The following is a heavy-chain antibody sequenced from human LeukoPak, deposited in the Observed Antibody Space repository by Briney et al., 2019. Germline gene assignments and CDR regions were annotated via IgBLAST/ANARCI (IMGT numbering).Heavy chain of an antibody. D-gene: IGHD4-17*01. J-gene: IGHJ6*02. CDR2: IYYSGTT. V-gene: IGHV4-59*01. Sequence: SEALSLTCAVSGGSIGSYYWSWLRQPPGRGLEWIGYIYYSGTTNYNPSLKSRVTISVDTSKNQFSLKLTSVTAADTAVYYCTREDPQTTVPEGLDVWGQGTTVTVSS. CDR1: GGSIGSYY. CDR3: TREDPQTTVPEGLDV.